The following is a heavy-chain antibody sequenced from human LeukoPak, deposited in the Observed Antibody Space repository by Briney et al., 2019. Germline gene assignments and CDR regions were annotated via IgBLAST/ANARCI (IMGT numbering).Heavy chain of an antibody. V-gene: IGHV3-53*01. CDR3: ARDQPVVTPLGY. CDR1: GFTVSNNL. CDR2: IYSGGTT. D-gene: IGHD4-23*01. J-gene: IGHJ4*02. Sequence: GGSLRLSCAASGFTVSNNLMSWVRQAPGKGLELVSLIYSGGTTKYADSVRGRFTISRDNSKNTLYLQMNSLRAEDTAVYYCARDQPVVTPLGYWGQGTLVTVSS.